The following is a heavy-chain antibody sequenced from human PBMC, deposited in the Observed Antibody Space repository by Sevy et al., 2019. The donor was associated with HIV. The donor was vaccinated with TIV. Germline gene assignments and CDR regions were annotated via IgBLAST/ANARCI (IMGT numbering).Heavy chain of an antibody. Sequence: SETLSLTCTVSGVSISSRSYDWGWIRQPPGKGLEWIASIFFSGSTYYNPSLKSRVTISVDTSKNQFSLKLNAVTAADTALYYCARRGGLVDRAFDYWGQGTLVTVSS. J-gene: IGHJ4*02. V-gene: IGHV4-39*01. CDR2: IFFSGST. D-gene: IGHD3-10*01. CDR1: GVSISSRSYD. CDR3: ARRGGLVDRAFDY.